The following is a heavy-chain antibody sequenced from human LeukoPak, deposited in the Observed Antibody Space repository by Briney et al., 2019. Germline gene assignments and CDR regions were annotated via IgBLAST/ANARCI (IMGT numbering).Heavy chain of an antibody. Sequence: SVKVSCKASGATFSSYAISWVRQAPGQGLEWMRGIITIFGTANYAQKFQGRVTITADKSPSTAYMELSSLRSEDTAVYYCASSNGYSSGWYLPITDYWGQGTLVTVSS. CDR3: ASSNGYSSGWYLPITDY. D-gene: IGHD6-19*01. J-gene: IGHJ4*02. CDR2: IITIFGTA. V-gene: IGHV1-69*06. CDR1: GATFSSYA.